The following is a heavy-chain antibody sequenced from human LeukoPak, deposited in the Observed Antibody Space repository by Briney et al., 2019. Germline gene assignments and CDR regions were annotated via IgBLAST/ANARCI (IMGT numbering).Heavy chain of an antibody. V-gene: IGHV3-33*01. J-gene: IGHJ4*02. D-gene: IGHD1-26*01. CDR2: IWYDGSNK. CDR3: ARDSGSYGFDY. Sequence: GSLRLSCAASGFTFSSYGMHWDRQAPGKGLEWVAVIWYDGSNKYHADSVKGRFTISRDNSKNTLYLQMNNLRAEDTAVYYCARDSGSYGFDYWGQGTLVTVSS. CDR1: GFTFSSYG.